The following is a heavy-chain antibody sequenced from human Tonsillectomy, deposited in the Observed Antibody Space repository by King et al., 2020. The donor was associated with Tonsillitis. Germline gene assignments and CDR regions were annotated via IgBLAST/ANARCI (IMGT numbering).Heavy chain of an antibody. D-gene: IGHD1-20*01. Sequence: QMQLQESGPGLVKPSETLSLTCTVSGGSISSYYWSWIRQPPGKGLEWIGYIYYSGSTNYNPSLKSRVTISVDTSKNQFSLKLSSVTAADTAFYYCARGRSQPGITGTTFFDYWGQGTLVTVSS. CDR1: GGSISSYY. CDR3: ARGRSQPGITGTTFFDY. J-gene: IGHJ4*02. CDR2: IYYSGST. V-gene: IGHV4-59*01.